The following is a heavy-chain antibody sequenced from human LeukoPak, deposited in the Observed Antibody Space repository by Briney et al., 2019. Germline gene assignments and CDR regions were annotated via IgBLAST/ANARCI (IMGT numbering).Heavy chain of an antibody. J-gene: IGHJ5*02. CDR3: AREAYGSGSDYRFGTNNWFDP. V-gene: IGHV4-39*07. Sequence: SETLSLTCTVSGGSISSGDYYWSWIRQPPGKGLEWIGSIYYSGSTHYNPSLKSRVTISVDTSKNQFSLKLSSVTAADTAVYYCAREAYGSGSDYRFGTNNWFDPWGQGTLVTVSS. CDR2: IYYSGST. CDR1: GGSISSGDYY. D-gene: IGHD3-10*01.